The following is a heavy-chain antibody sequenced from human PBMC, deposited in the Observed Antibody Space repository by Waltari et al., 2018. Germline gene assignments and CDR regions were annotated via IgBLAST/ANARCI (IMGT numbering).Heavy chain of an antibody. CDR1: GYTFTDYA. Sequence: QVQLAQSGSELKKPGASVNISCKASGYTFTDYAINWVRPAPGQGLELMGWITTYTGNPTYAPGFTGRFVFFLDTSVSTAYLQITSVKTEDSAVYYCAREVVPPHTIVVNWFDPWGQGTLVTVSS. J-gene: IGHJ5*02. D-gene: IGHD2-2*01. CDR3: AREVVPPHTIVVNWFDP. V-gene: IGHV7-4-1*02. CDR2: ITTYTGNP.